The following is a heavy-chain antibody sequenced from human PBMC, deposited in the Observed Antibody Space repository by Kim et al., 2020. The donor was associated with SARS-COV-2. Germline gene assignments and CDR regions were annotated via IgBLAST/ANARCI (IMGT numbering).Heavy chain of an antibody. D-gene: IGHD3-3*01. Sequence: ASVKVSCKAAGYTFTRYVINWVRQAPGQGFEWMGWMNPNSGNTGYAQKFQDRVTMTSDTSIKTANMELSGMSFEDTAFYYFERVRFTTIFGVTIRSDGF. CDR2: MNPNSGNT. CDR3: ERVRFTTIFGVTIRSDGF. J-gene: IGHJ5*01. CDR1: GYTFTRYV. V-gene: IGHV1-8*01.